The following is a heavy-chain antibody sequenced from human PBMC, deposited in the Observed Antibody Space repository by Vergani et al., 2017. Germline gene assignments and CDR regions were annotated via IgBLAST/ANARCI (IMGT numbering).Heavy chain of an antibody. D-gene: IGHD6-19*01. Sequence: QVHLVESGGGVVQPGRSLRLSCVVSGFTSSYYGMHWVRQAPGKGLEWVAVISYDGTQKYYADSVKGRFTISRDNSKSTLYLQMNSLRTEDTAVYYCATKSCGKPYCQIGYFSEWGQGTLVTVSS. J-gene: IGHJ1*01. V-gene: IGHV3-30*03. CDR3: ATKSCGKPYCQIGYFSE. CDR2: ISYDGTQK. CDR1: GFTSSYYG.